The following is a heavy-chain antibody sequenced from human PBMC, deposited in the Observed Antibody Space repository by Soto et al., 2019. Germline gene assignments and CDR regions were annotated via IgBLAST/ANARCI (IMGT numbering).Heavy chain of an antibody. CDR1: GGTFSSYA. J-gene: IGHJ6*02. V-gene: IGHV1-69*13. D-gene: IGHD3-10*01. CDR2: IIPIFGTA. CDR3: ARDGQVTMVRGVISPYYYGMDV. Sequence: PVKVSCKASGGTFSSYAIRWVRQDHGQGLEWMGGIIPIFGTANYAQKFQGRVTMTGDESTSTVYMELSSLRSEDTAVYYCARDGQVTMVRGVISPYYYGMDVWGQGTTVTVSS.